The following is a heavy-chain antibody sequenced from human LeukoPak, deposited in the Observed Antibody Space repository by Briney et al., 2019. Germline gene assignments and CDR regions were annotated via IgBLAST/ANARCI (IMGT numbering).Heavy chain of an antibody. CDR2: ISSSSSYI. V-gene: IGHV3-21*01. D-gene: IGHD4-17*01. CDR1: GFTFSSYS. Sequence: GGSLRLSCAASGFTFSSYSMTWVRQAPEKGLEWVSSISSSSSYIYYADSVKGRFTISRDNAKNSLYLQMNSLRAEDTAVYYCARARDYEKVFDYWGQGTLVTVSS. J-gene: IGHJ4*02. CDR3: ARARDYEKVFDY.